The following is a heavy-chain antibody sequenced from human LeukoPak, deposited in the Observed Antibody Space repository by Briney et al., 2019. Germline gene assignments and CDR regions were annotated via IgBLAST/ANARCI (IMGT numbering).Heavy chain of an antibody. CDR3: VKGQILMDC. V-gene: IGHV3-23*01. J-gene: IGHJ4*02. CDR2: ISGGGTIT. Sequence: GGSLRLSCAASGFTFSSYAMSWVRQAPGKGLEWVSSISGGGTITYADSVKGRFTISRDNSKNMLYLQMSGLRAEDTAVYSCVKGQILMDCWGQGALVTVSS. CDR1: GFTFSSYA. D-gene: IGHD3-9*01.